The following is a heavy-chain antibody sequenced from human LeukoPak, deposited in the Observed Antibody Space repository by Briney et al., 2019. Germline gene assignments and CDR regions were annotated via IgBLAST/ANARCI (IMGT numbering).Heavy chain of an antibody. D-gene: IGHD2-15*01. V-gene: IGHV4-4*07. CDR1: GGSISSYY. CDR2: IYTSGST. J-gene: IGHJ4*02. CDR3: ARIGYCSGGSCSFDY. Sequence: KPSETLSLTCTVSGGSISSYYWSWIRQPAGKGLEWIGRIYTSGSTNYNPSLKSRVTMSVDTSKKQFSLKLSSVTAADAAVYYCARIGYCSGGSCSFDYWGQGILVTVSS.